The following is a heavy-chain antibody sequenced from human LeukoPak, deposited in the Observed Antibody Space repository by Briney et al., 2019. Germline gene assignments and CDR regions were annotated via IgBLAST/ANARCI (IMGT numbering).Heavy chain of an antibody. V-gene: IGHV1-46*01. D-gene: IGHD3-10*01. CDR3: ARDYHGSGSLTTFDY. CDR2: INPRGGSA. CDR1: GYTFTSYY. Sequence: ASVKVSCKASGYTFTSYYMHWIRQAPGQGLEWMGIINPRGGSASSAQKFQGRVTLTRDTSTSTVYMELSSLRSQDTAVYYCARDYHGSGSLTTFDYWGQGTLVTVSS. J-gene: IGHJ4*02.